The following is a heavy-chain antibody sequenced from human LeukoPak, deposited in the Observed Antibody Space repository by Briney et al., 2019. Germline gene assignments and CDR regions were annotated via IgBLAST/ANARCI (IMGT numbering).Heavy chain of an antibody. CDR1: GFTFSTYG. Sequence: GGSLRLSCAASGFTFSTYGMHWVGPARGKGRDWVGFVRYDGSNKYYADSVKGRFTISRDNSKHTLYLQMNSLRAEDTAVYYCARGFSINSFFDYWGQGTLVSVSS. D-gene: IGHD2/OR15-2a*01. V-gene: IGHV3-30*02. J-gene: IGHJ4*02. CDR3: ARGFSINSFFDY. CDR2: VRYDGSNK.